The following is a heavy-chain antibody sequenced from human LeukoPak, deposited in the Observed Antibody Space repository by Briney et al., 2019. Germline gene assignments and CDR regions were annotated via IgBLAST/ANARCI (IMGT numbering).Heavy chain of an antibody. Sequence: ASVKVSRKASGYTFTGYYMHWVRQAPGQGLEWMGWINPNSGGTNYAQKFRGRVTMTRDTSISTAYMELSRLRSDDTAVYYCARSTVAHYYDSSGYFWDFDYWGQGTLVTVSS. D-gene: IGHD3-22*01. CDR1: GYTFTGYY. V-gene: IGHV1-2*02. J-gene: IGHJ4*02. CDR2: INPNSGGT. CDR3: ARSTVAHYYDSSGYFWDFDY.